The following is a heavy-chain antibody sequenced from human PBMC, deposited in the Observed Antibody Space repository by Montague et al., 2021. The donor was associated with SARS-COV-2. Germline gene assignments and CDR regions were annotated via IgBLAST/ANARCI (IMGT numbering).Heavy chain of an antibody. V-gene: IGHV4-34*01. D-gene: IGHD2-2*01. CDR1: GGSLSGYY. J-gene: IGHJ6*02. CDR3: ARVPYRLLFVPGYYGMDV. Sequence: SETLSLTCAVYGGSLSGYYWSWIRQPPGEGLEWIAEISHSGSTSHNPSLNSRVTISVDTSKNQYSLKLSSATAADTAVYYCARVPYRLLFVPGYYGMDVWGQGTTVTVSS. CDR2: ISHSGST.